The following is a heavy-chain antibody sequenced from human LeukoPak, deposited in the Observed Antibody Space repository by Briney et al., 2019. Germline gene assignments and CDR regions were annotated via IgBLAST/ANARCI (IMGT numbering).Heavy chain of an antibody. Sequence: PSESLSLTCAVYGGSFSGYYWSWIRQPPGKGLEWIGEINHSGSTNYNPSLKSRVTISVDTSKNQFSLKLSSVTAADTAVYYCARASITIFGVVISIYYYGMDVWGQGTTVTVSS. CDR2: INHSGST. V-gene: IGHV4-34*01. CDR3: ARASITIFGVVISIYYYGMDV. CDR1: GGSFSGYY. J-gene: IGHJ6*02. D-gene: IGHD3-3*01.